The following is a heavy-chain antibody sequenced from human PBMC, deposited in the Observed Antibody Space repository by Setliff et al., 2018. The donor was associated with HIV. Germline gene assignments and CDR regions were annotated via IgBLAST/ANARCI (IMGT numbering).Heavy chain of an antibody. Sequence: GASVKVSCKASGGTFSSYITAWVRQAPGQGLEWMGGIIPILGTTNYAQKIQGRVKFSADESTGTAYMDLTRLRVDDTAIYYCARGTWMQARWWSDSWGQGTQVTVSS. V-gene: IGHV1-69*13. CDR3: ARGTWMQARWWSDS. CDR2: IIPILGTT. CDR1: GGTFSSYI. D-gene: IGHD5-18*01. J-gene: IGHJ5*01.